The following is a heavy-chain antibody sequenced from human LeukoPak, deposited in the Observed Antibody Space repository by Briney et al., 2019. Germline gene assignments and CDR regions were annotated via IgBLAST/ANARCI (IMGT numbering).Heavy chain of an antibody. Sequence: PGGSLRLSCAASGFTFSDYNMRWIRQAPGKGLEWVSSISRSGSTKYYADSVKGRFTISRGNAKNSLYLQMNSLRAEDTAVYYCARAFYGGNFDYWGQGTLVTVSS. D-gene: IGHD4-23*01. CDR3: ARAFYGGNFDY. J-gene: IGHJ4*02. CDR1: GFTFSDYN. V-gene: IGHV3-11*04. CDR2: ISRSGSTK.